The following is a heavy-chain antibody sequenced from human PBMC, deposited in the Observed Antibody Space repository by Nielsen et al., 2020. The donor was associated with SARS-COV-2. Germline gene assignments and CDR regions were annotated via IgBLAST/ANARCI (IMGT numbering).Heavy chain of an antibody. CDR3: ARGPPGEPADY. J-gene: IGHJ4*02. D-gene: IGHD2-2*01. CDR1: HNTFPSYG. CDR2: ISGYNDNT. V-gene: IGHV1-18*01. Sequence: ASVKVSCKASHNTFPSYGISWVRQAPGQGLEWMGWISGYNDNTDYAQNLQGRVTMTRDTSTSTVYMELSSLRSEDTAVYSCARGPPGEPADYWGQGTLVTVSS.